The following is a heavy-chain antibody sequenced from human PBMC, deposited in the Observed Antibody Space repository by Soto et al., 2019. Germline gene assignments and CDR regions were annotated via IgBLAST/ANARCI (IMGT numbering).Heavy chain of an antibody. CDR3: ARGRQYCSNTNCYI. CDR1: DGPVGSRRYC. V-gene: IGHV4-39*02. J-gene: IGHJ4*02. CDR2: IYYTCNT. D-gene: IGHD2-2*02. Sequence: PSETQRHTCAVSDGPVGSRRYCWDWIHRPPGQGLEWIGTIYYTCNTYYNPSLKSRVTISVDTSKNQFSLTLTSVTAADTAVYYCARGRQYCSNTNCYIWGLGALVTVSS.